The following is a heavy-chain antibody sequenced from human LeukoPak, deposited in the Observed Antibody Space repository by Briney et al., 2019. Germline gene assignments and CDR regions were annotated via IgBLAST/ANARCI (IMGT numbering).Heavy chain of an antibody. CDR2: IYHSGST. J-gene: IGHJ5*02. D-gene: IGHD2-15*01. CDR1: GGSISSGGYS. Sequence: SETLSLTCAVSGGSISSGGYSWSWIRQPPGKGLEWIGYIYHSGSTYYNPSLKSRVTTSVDRSKNQFFLKLSSVTAADTAVYYCARGRVVAATNWFDPWGQGTLVTVSS. CDR3: ARGRVVAATNWFDP. V-gene: IGHV4-30-2*01.